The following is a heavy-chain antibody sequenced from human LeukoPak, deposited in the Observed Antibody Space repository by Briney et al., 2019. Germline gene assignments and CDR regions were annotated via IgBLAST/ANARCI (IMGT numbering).Heavy chain of an antibody. CDR1: GGTFSNYT. Sequence: SVKVSCKASGGTFSNYTISWVRQAPGQGLEWMGGIIPIFGTANYAQKFQGRVTITADESTSTAYMELRSLRSDDTAVYYCARDYYDSSGYYFDYWGQGTLVTVSS. J-gene: IGHJ4*02. V-gene: IGHV1-69*13. CDR3: ARDYYDSSGYYFDY. D-gene: IGHD3-22*01. CDR2: IIPIFGTA.